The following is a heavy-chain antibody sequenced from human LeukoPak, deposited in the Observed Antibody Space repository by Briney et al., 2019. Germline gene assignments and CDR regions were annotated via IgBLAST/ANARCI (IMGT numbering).Heavy chain of an antibody. Sequence: PGGSLRLSCAGSGFTFTSYGISWVRQAPGQGLEWMGWISAYNGNTNYAQKLQGRVTMTTDTSRSTAYMELRSLRSDDTAVYYCATTPEPYSSSWLDYWGQGTLVTVSS. V-gene: IGHV1-18*01. CDR1: GFTFTSYG. CDR3: ATTPEPYSSSWLDY. D-gene: IGHD6-13*01. J-gene: IGHJ4*02. CDR2: ISAYNGNT.